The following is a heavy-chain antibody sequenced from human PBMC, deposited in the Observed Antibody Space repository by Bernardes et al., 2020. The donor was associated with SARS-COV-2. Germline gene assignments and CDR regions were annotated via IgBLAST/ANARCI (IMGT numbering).Heavy chain of an antibody. J-gene: IGHJ4*02. Sequence: GGSLRLSCAASGFTFDDYAMHWVRQAPGKGLEWVSGISWNSGSIGYADSVKGRFTISRDNAKNSLYLQMNSLGAEDTALYYCAKGGGGSYYYYFDYWGQGTLVTVSS. V-gene: IGHV3-9*01. D-gene: IGHD1-26*01. CDR3: AKGGGGSYYYYFDY. CDR2: ISWNSGSI. CDR1: GFTFDDYA.